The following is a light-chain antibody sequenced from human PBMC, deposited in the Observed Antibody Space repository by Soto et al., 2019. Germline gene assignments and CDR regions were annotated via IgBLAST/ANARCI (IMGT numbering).Light chain of an antibody. Sequence: EAVLTQSPATLSVSPGERATLSCRASQSVATNLAWYQQRPGQAPRLLIYGASKRAIGLRARFSGSGSGTEFTLTITSLQSEDFAVYYCQQYNNWPQTFGQGTKVEIK. CDR2: GAS. CDR1: QSVATN. CDR3: QQYNNWPQT. J-gene: IGKJ1*01. V-gene: IGKV3-15*01.